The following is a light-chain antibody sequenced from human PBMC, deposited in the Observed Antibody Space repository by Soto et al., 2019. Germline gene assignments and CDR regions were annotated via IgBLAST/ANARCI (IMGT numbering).Light chain of an antibody. CDR2: INSDGSH. J-gene: IGLJ2*01. CDR3: QTWDSAIRV. CDR1: SGPSSYT. Sequence: QSVLAQSPSASASLGASVKLTCTLTSGPSSYTIAWHQQQPGRGPRYLMKINSDGSHMKGVGIPARFSGSSSESERHLTISNVQSEDEADYYCQTWDSAIRVFGGGTKLTVL. V-gene: IGLV4-69*01.